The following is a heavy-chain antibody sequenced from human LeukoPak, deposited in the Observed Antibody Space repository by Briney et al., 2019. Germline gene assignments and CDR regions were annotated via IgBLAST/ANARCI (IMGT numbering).Heavy chain of an antibody. CDR3: ATASSGSYPFDY. J-gene: IGHJ4*02. Sequence: ASVKVSCKASGSSLTIYFMNWVQQAPGQGLEWMGWINTTTGNSTYAQGFTGRFVFSLDTSLSTAYLQISSLKVEDTAVYYCATASSGSYPFDYWGQGTLVTVSS. D-gene: IGHD3-10*01. V-gene: IGHV7-4-1*02. CDR1: GSSLTIYF. CDR2: INTTTGNS.